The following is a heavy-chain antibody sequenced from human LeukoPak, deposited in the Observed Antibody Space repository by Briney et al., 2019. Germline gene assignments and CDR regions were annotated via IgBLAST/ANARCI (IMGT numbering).Heavy chain of an antibody. Sequence: SETLSPTCTVSGGSISSYYWSWIRQPPGKGLEWIGEINHSGSTNYNPSLKSRVTISVDTSKNQFSLKLSSVTAADTAVYYCARGRPYSSSWSGTIYYFDYWGQGTLVTVSS. CDR2: INHSGST. V-gene: IGHV4-34*01. D-gene: IGHD6-13*01. CDR1: GGSISSYY. J-gene: IGHJ4*02. CDR3: ARGRPYSSSWSGTIYYFDY.